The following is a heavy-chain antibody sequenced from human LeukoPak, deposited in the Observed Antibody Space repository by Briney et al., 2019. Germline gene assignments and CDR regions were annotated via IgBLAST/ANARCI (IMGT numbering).Heavy chain of an antibody. CDR3: ARGLYYYDSSGYPWSFDY. Sequence: GESLKISCKGSGYSFTSYWIGWVRQMPGKGLEWMGIIYPGDSDTRYSPSFQGQVTISADKSISTAYLQWSSLKASDTAMYYCARGLYYYDSSGYPWSFDYRGQGTLVTVSS. V-gene: IGHV5-51*01. CDR2: IYPGDSDT. D-gene: IGHD3-22*01. J-gene: IGHJ4*02. CDR1: GYSFTSYW.